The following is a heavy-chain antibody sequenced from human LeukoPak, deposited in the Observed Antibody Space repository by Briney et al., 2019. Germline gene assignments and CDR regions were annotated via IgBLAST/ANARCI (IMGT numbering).Heavy chain of an antibody. CDR2: ISWDGGST. V-gene: IGHV3-43*01. Sequence: GGSLRLSCAASGFTFDDYTMHWVRQAPGKGLEWVSLISWDGGSTYYADSVKGRFTISRDNSKNSLYLQMNSLRAEDTAIYYCAKLENSGSPPGFDYWGQGTLVTVSS. J-gene: IGHJ4*02. CDR1: GFTFDDYT. D-gene: IGHD1-26*01. CDR3: AKLENSGSPPGFDY.